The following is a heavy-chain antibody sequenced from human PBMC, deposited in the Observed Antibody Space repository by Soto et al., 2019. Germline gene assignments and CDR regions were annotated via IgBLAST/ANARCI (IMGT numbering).Heavy chain of an antibody. V-gene: IGHV4-34*01. J-gene: IGHJ6*02. CDR2: INHSGST. D-gene: IGHD3-3*01. CDR1: GGSFSGYY. CDR3: ARGGVRRSYYDFWSGYLDYYGMDV. Sequence: SETLSLTCAVYGGSFSGYYWSWIRQPPGKGREWIGEINHSGSTNYNPSLKSRVTISVDTSKNQFSLKLSSVTAADTAVYYCARGGVRRSYYDFWSGYLDYYGMDVWGQGTTVTVSS.